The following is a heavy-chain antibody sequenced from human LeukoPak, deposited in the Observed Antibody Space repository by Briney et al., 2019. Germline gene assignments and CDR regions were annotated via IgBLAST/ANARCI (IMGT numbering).Heavy chain of an antibody. CDR3: AKGDFYGSGRDYYYYMDV. Sequence: GGSLRLSCAASGFTISSYAMSWVRQAPGRGLEWVSGISDSGGNTYYADSVKGRFTISRDNSKNTLYLQMNSLRAEDTAVYNCAKGDFYGSGRDYYYYMDVWGKGTTVTISS. D-gene: IGHD3-10*01. J-gene: IGHJ6*03. CDR2: ISDSGGNT. CDR1: GFTISSYA. V-gene: IGHV3-23*01.